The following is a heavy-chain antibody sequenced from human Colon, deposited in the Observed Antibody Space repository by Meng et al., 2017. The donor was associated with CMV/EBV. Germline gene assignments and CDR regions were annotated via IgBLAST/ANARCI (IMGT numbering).Heavy chain of an antibody. CDR2: LNPNSGDT. Sequence: QEQLVQSGDEVKKPGASVKVSCKTSGHTFTGYFMFWVRQAPGQGLEWMGSLNPNSGDTNSAQKFHGRLTMTRDTSIHTAYMELGSLRSDDTAVYYCATISGGDFDFWGQGTLVTVSS. D-gene: IGHD3-10*01. V-gene: IGHV1-2*02. J-gene: IGHJ4*02. CDR3: ATISGGDFDF. CDR1: GHTFTGYF.